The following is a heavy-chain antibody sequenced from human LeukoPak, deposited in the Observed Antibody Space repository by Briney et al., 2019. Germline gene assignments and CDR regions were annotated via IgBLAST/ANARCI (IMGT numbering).Heavy chain of an antibody. Sequence: ASVKVSCKASGGTFSSYAISWVRQAPGQGLEWMGGIIPIFGTANYAQKFQGRVTITADESTSTAYMELSSLRSEDTAVYYCARDPHNYDFWSGYSFGDVWGKGTTVTVSS. J-gene: IGHJ6*04. CDR2: IIPIFGTA. V-gene: IGHV1-69*13. CDR3: ARDPHNYDFWSGYSFGDV. D-gene: IGHD3-3*01. CDR1: GGTFSSYA.